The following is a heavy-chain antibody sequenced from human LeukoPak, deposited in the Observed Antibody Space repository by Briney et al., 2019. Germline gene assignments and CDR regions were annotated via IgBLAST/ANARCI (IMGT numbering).Heavy chain of an antibody. D-gene: IGHD4-17*01. CDR1: GGTFSSYA. V-gene: IGHV1-69*05. Sequence: SVKVSCKASGGTFSSYAISWVRQAPGQGLEWMGRIIPIFGTANYAQRLQGRVTITTDESTSTAYMELSSLRSEDTAVYYCARARGDYDDYFQHWGQGTLVTVSS. CDR3: ARARGDYDDYFQH. CDR2: IIPIFGTA. J-gene: IGHJ1*01.